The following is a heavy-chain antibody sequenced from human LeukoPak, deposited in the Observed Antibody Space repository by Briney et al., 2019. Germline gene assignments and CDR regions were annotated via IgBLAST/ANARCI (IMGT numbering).Heavy chain of an antibody. CDR1: GFTFSNAW. J-gene: IGHJ4*02. CDR3: TTNRPHCTGGRRSDY. D-gene: IGHD2-8*02. CDR2: IKSETDGGTT. V-gene: IGHV3-15*05. Sequence: GGSLRLSCAASGFTFSNAWMSWVRQAPGKGLEWVGRIKSETDGGTTAYSAPVKGRFTISRDDSENTLYLQMNSLKTEDTALYYCTTNRPHCTGGRRSDYWGQGTLVTVSS.